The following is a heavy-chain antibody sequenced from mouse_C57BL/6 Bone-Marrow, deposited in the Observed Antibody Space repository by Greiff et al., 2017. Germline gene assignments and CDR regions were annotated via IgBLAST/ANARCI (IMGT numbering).Heavy chain of an antibody. V-gene: IGHV14-4*01. J-gene: IGHJ2*01. D-gene: IGHD2-10*01. CDR1: GFNIKDDY. Sequence: VQLKESGAELVRPGASVKLSCTASGFNIKDDYMHWVKQRPEQGLEWIGWIDPENGDTEYASKFQGKATITADTSSNTAYLQLSSLTSEDTAVYYCTTDSPPLLDWGQGTTLTGSS. CDR2: IDPENGDT. CDR3: TTDSPPLLD.